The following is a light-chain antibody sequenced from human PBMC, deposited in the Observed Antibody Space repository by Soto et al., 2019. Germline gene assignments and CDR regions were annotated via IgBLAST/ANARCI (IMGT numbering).Light chain of an antibody. CDR2: KAT. V-gene: IGKV1-5*03. CDR1: QSMSSW. CDR3: QQYNSYSRP. J-gene: IGKJ1*01. Sequence: DIPMTKSPSTLSAFVGDRVTITVRASQSMSSWLAWYQQKPGKAPKLMIYKATRLESGIPSRFSGSGYKTAFALTIISLQPDDFATYYCQQYNSYSRPFGQGPEVGI.